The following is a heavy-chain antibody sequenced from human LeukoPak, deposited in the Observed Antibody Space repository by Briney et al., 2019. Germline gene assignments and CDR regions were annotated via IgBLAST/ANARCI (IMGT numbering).Heavy chain of an antibody. V-gene: IGHV3-23*01. CDR2: VSGSGSTT. CDR1: GFTFSTYG. Sequence: GGSLRLSCAASGFTFSTYGMNWVCQAPGKGLEWVSAVSGSGSTTYYARSVKGRFTVSRDNSKNTLYLQMNSLRVDDTAVYYCAKSLDYGGNRARLDFWGQGTLVTVSS. CDR3: AKSLDYGGNRARLDF. J-gene: IGHJ4*02. D-gene: IGHD4-23*01.